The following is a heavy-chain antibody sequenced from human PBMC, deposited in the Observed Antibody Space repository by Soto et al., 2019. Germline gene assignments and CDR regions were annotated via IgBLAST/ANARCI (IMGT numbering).Heavy chain of an antibody. Sequence: EVQLVESGGGLVKPGGSLRLSCAASGFTFSSYSMNWVRQAPGKGLEWVSSISSSSSYIYYADSVKGRFTISRDNAKNSLYLQMNSLRAEDTAVYYCARGGKVTMNRFDSWGQGTLVTVSS. D-gene: IGHD3-22*01. CDR2: ISSSSSYI. CDR1: GFTFSSYS. V-gene: IGHV3-21*01. CDR3: ARGGKVTMNRFDS. J-gene: IGHJ4*02.